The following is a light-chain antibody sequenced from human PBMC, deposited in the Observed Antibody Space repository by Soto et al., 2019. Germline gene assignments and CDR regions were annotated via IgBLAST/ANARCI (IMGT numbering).Light chain of an antibody. J-gene: IGKJ1*01. CDR1: QSIDSKY. CDR3: QHYGTSPGT. CDR2: GAS. V-gene: IGKV3-20*01. Sequence: EIVLTQSPGTLSLSPGERATLSCRASQSIDSKYLGWYQQKPGQTPRLLIYGASSRATGIPDRFRGSGSGTDFTLTISRLEPEDFAVYYCQHYGTSPGTFGQGTKVEIK.